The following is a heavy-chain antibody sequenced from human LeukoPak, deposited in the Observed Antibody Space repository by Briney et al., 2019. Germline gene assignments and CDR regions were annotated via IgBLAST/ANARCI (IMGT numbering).Heavy chain of an antibody. CDR3: ARRPSGTHYFDY. J-gene: IGHJ4*02. CDR1: GYSISSGYY. Sequence: SETLSLTCTVSGYSISSGYYWGWIRQPPGKGLEWIGSIYHSGSTYYNPSLKSPVTISVDTSKNQFSLKVNSVTAADTAVYYCARRPSGTHYFDYWGQGTLVTVSS. V-gene: IGHV4-38-2*02. D-gene: IGHD3-10*01. CDR2: IYHSGST.